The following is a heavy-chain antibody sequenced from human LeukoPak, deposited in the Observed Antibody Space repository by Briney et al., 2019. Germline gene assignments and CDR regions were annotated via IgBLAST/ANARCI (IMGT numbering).Heavy chain of an antibody. D-gene: IGHD3-22*01. CDR1: GYTFTGYY. CDR2: INPKSGGT. J-gene: IGHJ4*02. CDR3: ARSSRAYSLVVVITPFDY. V-gene: IGHV1-2*02. Sequence: ASVKASCKASGYTFTGYYMHWVRQAPGQGLEWMGWINPKSGGTNYAQKFQGRVTMTRDTSISTAYMELSRLRSDDTAVYYCARSSRAYSLVVVITPFDYWGQGTLVTVSS.